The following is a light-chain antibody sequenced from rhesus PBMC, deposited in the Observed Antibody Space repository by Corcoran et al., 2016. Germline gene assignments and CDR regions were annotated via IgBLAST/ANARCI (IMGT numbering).Light chain of an antibody. Sequence: DIQMTQSPSSLSASVGDKVTITCRASQGISTWLAWYQQQPGKALQLLIYKASSLQSGGPSRFSGSGSGTEFTLTISSLQPEEFATYYCQQCNTPPWTFGEGTRVEIK. CDR2: KAS. J-gene: IGKJ1*01. V-gene: IGKV1-21*01. CDR1: QGISTW. CDR3: QQCNTPPWT.